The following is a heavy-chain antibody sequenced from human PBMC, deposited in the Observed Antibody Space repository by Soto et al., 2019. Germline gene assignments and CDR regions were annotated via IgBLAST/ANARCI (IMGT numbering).Heavy chain of an antibody. CDR1: GFTFSNYA. J-gene: IGHJ6*02. V-gene: IGHV3-23*01. CDR3: AKDFGDIVVVVLAPYGMDV. CDR2: ISGSGGST. Sequence: EVQLLESGGGLVQPGGSLRLSCAASGFTFSNYAMSWVRQAPGKGLEWVSAISGSGGSTYYADSVKGRFTISRDNSKNTLYLQMNSLRAEDTAVYFCAKDFGDIVVVVLAPYGMDVWGLGTTVTVSS. D-gene: IGHD2-15*01.